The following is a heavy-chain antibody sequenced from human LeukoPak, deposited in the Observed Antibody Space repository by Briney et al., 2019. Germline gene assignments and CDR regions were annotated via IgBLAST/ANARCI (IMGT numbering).Heavy chain of an antibody. CDR2: ISGSGGST. CDR3: ANPQLGWNYYYYGMDV. V-gene: IGHV3-23*01. CDR1: GFTFSSYA. D-gene: IGHD6-19*01. Sequence: PGGSLRLSCAASGFTFSSYAMSWVRQAPGKGLEWVSAISGSGGSTYYADSVKGRFTISRDNSKNTLYLQMNSLRAEDTAVYYCANPQLGWNYYYYGMDVWGQGTTVTVSS. J-gene: IGHJ6*02.